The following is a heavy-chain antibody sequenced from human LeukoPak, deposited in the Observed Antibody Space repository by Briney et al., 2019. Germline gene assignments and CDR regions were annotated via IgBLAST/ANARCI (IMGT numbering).Heavy chain of an antibody. J-gene: IGHJ4*02. V-gene: IGHV4-59*01. CDR1: GGSISSYY. CDR3: ARGSGYEHSFDY. D-gene: IGHD5-12*01. Sequence: PSETLSLTCTVSGGSISSYYWSWIRRPPGKGLEWIGYIYYSGSTNYNPSLKSRVTISVDTSKNQFSLKLSSVTAADTAVYYCARGSGYEHSFDYWGQGTLVTVSS. CDR2: IYYSGST.